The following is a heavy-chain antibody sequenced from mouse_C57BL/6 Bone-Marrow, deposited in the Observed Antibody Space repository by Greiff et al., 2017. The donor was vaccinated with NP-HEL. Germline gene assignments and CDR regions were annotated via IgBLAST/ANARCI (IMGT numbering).Heavy chain of an antibody. CDR3: ASPWDPYAMDY. Sequence: EVQRVESGGGLVKPGGSLKLSCAASGFTFSSYAMSWVRQTPEKRLEWVATISDGGSYTYYPDNVKGRFTISRDNAKNNLYLQMSHLKSEDTAMYYCASPWDPYAMDYWGQGTSVTVSS. CDR1: GFTFSSYA. D-gene: IGHD4-1*01. J-gene: IGHJ4*01. CDR2: ISDGGSYT. V-gene: IGHV5-4*01.